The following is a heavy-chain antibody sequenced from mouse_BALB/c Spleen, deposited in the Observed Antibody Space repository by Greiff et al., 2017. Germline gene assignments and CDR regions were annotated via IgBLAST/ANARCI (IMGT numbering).Heavy chain of an antibody. CDR1: GYTFTSYY. CDR2: INPSNGGT. J-gene: IGHJ4*01. V-gene: IGHV1S81*02. Sequence: VQLQQSGAELVKPGASVKLSCKASGYTFTSYYMYWVKQRPGQGLEWIGEINPSNGGTNFNEKFKSKATLTVDKSSSTAYMQLSSLTSEDSAVYYCTRVGYEDAMDYWGQGTSVTVSS. CDR3: TRVGYEDAMDY. D-gene: IGHD2-2*01.